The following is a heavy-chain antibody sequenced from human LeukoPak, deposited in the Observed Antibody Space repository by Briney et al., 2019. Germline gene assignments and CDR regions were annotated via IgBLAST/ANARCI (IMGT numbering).Heavy chain of an antibody. D-gene: IGHD3-22*01. Sequence: SVKVSCKASGGTFSSYAISWVRQAPGQGLEWMGRIIPILGIANYAQKFQGRVTMTRNTSISTAYMELSSLRSEDTAVCYCFSSGIVADLDAFDIWGQGTMVTVSS. J-gene: IGHJ3*02. CDR3: FSSGIVADLDAFDI. CDR1: GGTFSSYA. CDR2: IIPILGIA. V-gene: IGHV1-69*04.